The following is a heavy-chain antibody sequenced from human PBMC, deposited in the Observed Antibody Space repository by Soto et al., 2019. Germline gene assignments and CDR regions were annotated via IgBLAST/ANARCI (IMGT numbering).Heavy chain of an antibody. J-gene: IGHJ5*02. D-gene: IGHD5-12*01. CDR3: ARHTYSASSWLDP. CDR1: GYDITTYW. Sequence: PGESLKISCKGSGYDITTYWISWVRQIPGRGLEWMGRNDPSDSYINYSPSFQGHVTFSADRSTNTASLQWNSLKASDTAIVYCARHTYSASSWLDPWGQGTLVTVSS. V-gene: IGHV5-10-1*01. CDR2: NDPSDSYI.